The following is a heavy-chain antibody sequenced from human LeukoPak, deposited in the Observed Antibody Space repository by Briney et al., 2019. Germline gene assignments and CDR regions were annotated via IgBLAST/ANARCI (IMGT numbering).Heavy chain of an antibody. Sequence: PGRSLRLSCTASGFTFGNYAMSFFRQAPGKGLEWISIIRSKGYGGATEYAASVKVRFTMSKDDSTGIAYLQMDSLKTEDTAVYYCARNWGSGSFDYWGQGTLVTVSS. D-gene: IGHD7-27*01. V-gene: IGHV3-49*03. CDR2: IRSKGYGGAT. CDR1: GFTFGNYA. CDR3: ARNWGSGSFDY. J-gene: IGHJ4*02.